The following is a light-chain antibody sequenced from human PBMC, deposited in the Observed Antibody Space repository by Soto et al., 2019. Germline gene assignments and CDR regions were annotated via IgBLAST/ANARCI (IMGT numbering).Light chain of an antibody. CDR1: SSDVGGYNY. Sequence: QSVLTQPASVSGSAGQSITISCTGTSSDVGGYNYVSWYQQHPGKAPKLMIYEVSNRPSGVSNRFSGSKSGNTASLTISGLQVEDEGDYYCCSSSGSYTYVFGTGTKVTVL. CDR2: EVS. V-gene: IGLV2-14*01. CDR3: CSSSGSYTYV. J-gene: IGLJ1*01.